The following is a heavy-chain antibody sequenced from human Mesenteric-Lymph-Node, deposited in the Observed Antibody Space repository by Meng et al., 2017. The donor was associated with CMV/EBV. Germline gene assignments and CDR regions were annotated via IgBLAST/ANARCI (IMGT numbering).Heavy chain of an antibody. J-gene: IGHJ6*02. D-gene: IGHD2-2*01. V-gene: IGHV3-9*01. CDR2: ISWNSGSI. Sequence: LSLTCTVSGYSISSGYYWGWIRQPPGKGLEWVSLISWNSGSIGYADSVKGRFTISRDNAKNSLYLQMNSLRAEDTALYYCAKCRSSNYYYGMDVWGQGTTVTVSS. CDR1: GYSISSGYY. CDR3: AKCRSSNYYYGMDV.